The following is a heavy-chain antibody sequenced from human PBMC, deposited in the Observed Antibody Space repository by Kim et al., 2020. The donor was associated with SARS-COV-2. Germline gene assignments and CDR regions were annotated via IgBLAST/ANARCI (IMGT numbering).Heavy chain of an antibody. CDR3: AKGEYYYDSSGYEL. Sequence: TDTRKGRFTVSRDKSKGTMYLQMNRLRAEDAAVYYCAKGEYYYDSSGYELWGQGTLVTVSS. J-gene: IGHJ4*02. V-gene: IGHV3-23*01. D-gene: IGHD3-22*01.